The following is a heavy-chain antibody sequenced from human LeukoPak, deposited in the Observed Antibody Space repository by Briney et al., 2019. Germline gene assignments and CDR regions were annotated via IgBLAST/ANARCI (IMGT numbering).Heavy chain of an antibody. J-gene: IGHJ4*02. CDR2: INPNSGGT. V-gene: IGHV1-2*02. CDR1: GYTFTGYY. D-gene: IGHD1-26*01. Sequence: ASVKVSCKASGYTFTGYYMHWVRQAPGQGLEWMGWINPNSGGTNYAQKFQGRVTVTRDTSISTAYMELSRLRSDDTAEYYCARDLWALRGYFDYWGQGTLVTVSS. CDR3: ARDLWALRGYFDY.